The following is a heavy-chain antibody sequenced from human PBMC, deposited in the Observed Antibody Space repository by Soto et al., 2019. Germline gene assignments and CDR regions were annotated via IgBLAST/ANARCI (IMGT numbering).Heavy chain of an antibody. CDR1: GFTFTSSA. CDR2: IVVGSGNT. D-gene: IGHD6-19*01. V-gene: IGHV1-58*02. Sequence: GASVKVSCKASGFTFTSSAMQWVRQARGQRLEWIGWIVVGSGNTNYAQKFQERVTITRDMSTSTAYMELSSLRSEDTAVYYCAADRVAVAEGLLAFDIWGQGTMVTVSS. CDR3: AADRVAVAEGLLAFDI. J-gene: IGHJ3*02.